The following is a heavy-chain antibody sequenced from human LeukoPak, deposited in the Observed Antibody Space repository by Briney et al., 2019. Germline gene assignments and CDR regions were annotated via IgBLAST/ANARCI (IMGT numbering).Heavy chain of an antibody. V-gene: IGHV4-59*01. D-gene: IGHD3-10*01. CDR3: ARAAFRGASYTSYYYYGMDV. CDR2: MYNSGST. Sequence: SETLSLTCTVSGGSLSSYYWSWIRQPPGKGLEWIAYMYNSGSTNYNPSLKSRVTISVDTYNNQFSLNLSSVTAADTAFYYCARAAFRGASYTSYYYYGMDVWGQGTTVTVSS. CDR1: GGSLSSYY. J-gene: IGHJ6*02.